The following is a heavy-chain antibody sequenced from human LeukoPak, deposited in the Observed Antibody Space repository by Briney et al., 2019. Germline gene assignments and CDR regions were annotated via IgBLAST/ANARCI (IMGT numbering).Heavy chain of an antibody. J-gene: IGHJ4*02. D-gene: IGHD3-3*01. CDR2: IYYSGNT. CDR3: ARTITIFGALGYFDY. V-gene: IGHV4-31*03. Sequence: SETLSLTCTASGPSISSGAYSWSWVRQHPGKRLEWIAYIYYSGNTYYNPSLKRRVTISVDTSKNQFSLKLSSVTAADTAVYYCARTITIFGALGYFDYWGQGTLVTVSS. CDR1: GPSISSGAYS.